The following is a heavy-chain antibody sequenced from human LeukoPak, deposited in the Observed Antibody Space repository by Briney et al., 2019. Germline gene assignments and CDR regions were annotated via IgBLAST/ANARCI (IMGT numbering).Heavy chain of an antibody. CDR2: ISYDGSNK. J-gene: IGHJ4*02. CDR3: ARGSMVRGVTPLDY. CDR1: GFTFSSYA. D-gene: IGHD3-10*01. Sequence: PGRSLRLSCAASGFTFSSYAMHWVRQAPGKGLEWVAVISYDGSNKYYADSVKGRFAISRDNSKNTLYLQMNSLRAEDTAVYYCARGSMVRGVTPLDYWGQGTLVTVSS. V-gene: IGHV3-30*09.